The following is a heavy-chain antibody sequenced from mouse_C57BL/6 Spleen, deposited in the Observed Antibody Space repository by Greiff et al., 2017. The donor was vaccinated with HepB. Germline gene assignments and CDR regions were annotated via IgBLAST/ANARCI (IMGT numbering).Heavy chain of an antibody. CDR2: IHPNSGST. CDR3: ASERRSEGFAY. Sequence: VQLQQSGAELVKPGASVKLSCKASGYTFTSYWMHWVKQRPGQGLEWIGMIHPNSGSTNYNEKFKSKATLTVDKSSSTAYMQLSSLTSEDSAVYYCASERRSEGFAYWGQGTLVTVSA. CDR1: GYTFTSYW. J-gene: IGHJ3*01. V-gene: IGHV1-64*01.